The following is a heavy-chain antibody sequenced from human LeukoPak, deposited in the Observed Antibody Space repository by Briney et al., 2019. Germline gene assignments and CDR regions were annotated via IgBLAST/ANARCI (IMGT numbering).Heavy chain of an antibody. D-gene: IGHD1-26*01. CDR2: ISSSSTI. V-gene: IGHV3-48*03. Sequence: GGSLRLSCAASGFTFSSYEMNWVRQAPGKGLEWVSYISSSSTIYYADSVKGRFTISRDNAKNSLYLQMNSLRAEDTAVYYCARGPGSYYDYWGQGTLVTVSS. CDR3: ARGPGSYYDY. J-gene: IGHJ4*02. CDR1: GFTFSSYE.